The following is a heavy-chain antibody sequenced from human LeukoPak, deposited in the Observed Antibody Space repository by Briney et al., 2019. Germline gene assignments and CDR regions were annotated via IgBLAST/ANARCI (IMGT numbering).Heavy chain of an antibody. D-gene: IGHD3-9*01. CDR1: GGTFSSYA. V-gene: IGHV1-69*04. Sequence: SVKVSCKASGGTFSSYAISWVRQAPGQGLEWMGRIIPILGIANYAQKFQGRVTITADKSTSTAYMELSSLRSEDTAVYYCARIGSGRYFDWLPLDYWGQGTLVTVSS. CDR3: ARIGSGRYFDWLPLDY. J-gene: IGHJ4*02. CDR2: IIPILGIA.